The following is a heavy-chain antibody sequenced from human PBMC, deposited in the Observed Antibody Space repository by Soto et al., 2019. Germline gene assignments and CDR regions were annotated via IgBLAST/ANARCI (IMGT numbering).Heavy chain of an antibody. V-gene: IGHV1-18*01. CDR3: ARDLYLIAAAAPVGFDP. CDR2: ISAYNGNT. J-gene: IGHJ5*02. CDR1: GYTFTSYG. D-gene: IGHD6-13*01. Sequence: QVPLVQSGAEVKKPGASVKVSCKASGYTFTSYGISWVRQAPGQGLEWMGWISAYNGNTNYAQKLQGRVTMTTDTSTSTAYMELRSLRSDDTAVYYCARDLYLIAAAAPVGFDPWGQGTLVTVSS.